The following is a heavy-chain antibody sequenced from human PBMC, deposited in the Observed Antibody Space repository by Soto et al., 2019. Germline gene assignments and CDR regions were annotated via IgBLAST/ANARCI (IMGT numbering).Heavy chain of an antibody. V-gene: IGHV4-59*01. Sequence: SETLSLTCTVSGGPISSYYWSWIRQPPGKGLEWIGYIYYSGSTNYNPSLKSRVTISVDTSKNQFSLKLSSVTAADTAVYYCARGPLGDTDYWGQGTLVTVSS. CDR3: ARGPLGDTDY. J-gene: IGHJ4*02. CDR2: IYYSGST. CDR1: GGPISSYY.